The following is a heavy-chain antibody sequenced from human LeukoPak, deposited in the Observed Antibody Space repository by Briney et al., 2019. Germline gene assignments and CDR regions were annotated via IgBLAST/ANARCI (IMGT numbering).Heavy chain of an antibody. J-gene: IGHJ6*02. CDR2: IYSGGNT. D-gene: IGHD1-26*01. CDR3: AGVGANYWYYGMDV. CDR1: GFTVSSNY. Sequence: GGSLRLSCAASGFTVSSNYMNRVRQAPGKGLEWVSIIYSGGNTYYADSVKGRFTISRDNSRNTLYLQMNSLRVEDTAVYHCAGVGANYWYYGMDVWGQGTTVTVSS. V-gene: IGHV3-66*01.